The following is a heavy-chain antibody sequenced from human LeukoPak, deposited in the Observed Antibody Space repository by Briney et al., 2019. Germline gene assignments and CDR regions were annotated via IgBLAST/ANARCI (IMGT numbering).Heavy chain of an antibody. D-gene: IGHD6-13*01. J-gene: IGHJ3*02. Sequence: VASVKVSCKASGGTFSSYDISWVRQAPGQGLEWMGGIMPMFGKANYAQKFQGRVTTTADKATSTAYMELSSLRSEDTAVYYCARVRRTSIIWYVEKPRYPDALDIWGQGTMVTVSS. V-gene: IGHV1-69*06. CDR1: GGTFSSYD. CDR3: ARVRRTSIIWYVEKPRYPDALDI. CDR2: IMPMFGKA.